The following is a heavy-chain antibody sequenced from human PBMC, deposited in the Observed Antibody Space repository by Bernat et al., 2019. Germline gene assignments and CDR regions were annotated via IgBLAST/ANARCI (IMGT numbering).Heavy chain of an antibody. V-gene: IGHV3-48*02. J-gene: IGHJ2*01. CDR1: GFTFSSYS. Sequence: EVQLVESGGGLVQPGGSLRLSCAASGFTFSSYSMNWVRQAPGKGLEWVSYISSSSTIYYADSVKGRFTISRDNAKNSLYLQMNSLRDEDTAVYYCARDGHYYYDRSGLYWYFDLWGRGTLVTVSS. D-gene: IGHD3-22*01. CDR2: ISSSSTI. CDR3: ARDGHYYYDRSGLYWYFDL.